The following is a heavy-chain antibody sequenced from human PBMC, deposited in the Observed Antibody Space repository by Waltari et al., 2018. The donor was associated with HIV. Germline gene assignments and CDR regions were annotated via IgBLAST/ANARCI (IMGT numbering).Heavy chain of an antibody. J-gene: IGHJ3*01. V-gene: IGHV4-59*02. CDR2: IYCSGST. Sequence: QVQLHESGPGLVKPPETLYLSCTVSGGSVSSGYWSWSRQPPGKGLEWIGYIYCSGSTSYNPSLKSRVTISIDSSKNQFSLKLTSVTAADTAVYYCARDIPYGGLDAFDVWGQGTVVTVSS. CDR1: GGSVSSGY. D-gene: IGHD3-10*01. CDR3: ARDIPYGGLDAFDV.